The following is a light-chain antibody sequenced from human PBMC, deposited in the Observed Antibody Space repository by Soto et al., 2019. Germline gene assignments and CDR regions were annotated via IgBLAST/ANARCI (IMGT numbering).Light chain of an antibody. CDR2: DVS. V-gene: IGLV2-14*01. J-gene: IGLJ2*01. Sequence: QSVLTQPASVSGSPEQSITISCTGTSSDVGGYNSVSWYQQHPGKAPKLMIYDVSNRPSGVSNRFSGSKSGNTASLTISGLQAEDEADYYCSSYTTSSTLIFGGGTKLTVL. CDR1: SSDVGGYNS. CDR3: SSYTTSSTLI.